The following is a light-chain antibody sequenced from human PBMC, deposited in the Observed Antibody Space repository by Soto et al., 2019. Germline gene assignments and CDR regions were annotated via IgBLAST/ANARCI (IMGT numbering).Light chain of an antibody. CDR1: QSISSY. CDR2: AAS. V-gene: IGKV1-39*01. CDR3: QQSYSTPRT. Sequence: DIQMTQSPASLSASVGDRVTITCRASQSISSYLNWYHQKPGKAPKLLIYAASNLQSGVPARFSGSGSGRDFTLTISSLQPEDFATYYCQQSYSTPRTFGQGTKVDIK. J-gene: IGKJ1*01.